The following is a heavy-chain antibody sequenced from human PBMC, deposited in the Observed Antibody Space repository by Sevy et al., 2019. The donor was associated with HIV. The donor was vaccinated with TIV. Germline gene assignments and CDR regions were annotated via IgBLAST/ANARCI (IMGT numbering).Heavy chain of an antibody. CDR1: GYTFSTYY. CDR3: ARDRDVSGNYLEYFYYAMDV. J-gene: IGHJ6*02. D-gene: IGHD1-26*01. Sequence: ASVKVSCKTSGYTFSTYYIYWVRQAPGQGLEWIGIFDPTGGSRSYAQTFQGRLTMTGDTSTSTAYMELSSLTSEDTAVYYCARDRDVSGNYLEYFYYAMDVWGQGTTVTVSS. V-gene: IGHV1-46*01. CDR2: FDPTGGSR.